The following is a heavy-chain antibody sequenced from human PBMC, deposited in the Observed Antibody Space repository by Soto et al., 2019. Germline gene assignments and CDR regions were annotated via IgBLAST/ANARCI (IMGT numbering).Heavy chain of an antibody. Sequence: GGSLRLSCAASGFTFSSYAMHWVRQAPGKGLEWVAVISYDGSNKYYADSVKGRFTISRDNSKNTLYLQMNSLRAEDTAVYYCARDYGGMVGATVYYYYYGMDVWGQGTTVTVSS. D-gene: IGHD1-26*01. CDR2: ISYDGSNK. CDR3: ARDYGGMVGATVYYYYYGMDV. J-gene: IGHJ6*02. CDR1: GFTFSSYA. V-gene: IGHV3-30-3*01.